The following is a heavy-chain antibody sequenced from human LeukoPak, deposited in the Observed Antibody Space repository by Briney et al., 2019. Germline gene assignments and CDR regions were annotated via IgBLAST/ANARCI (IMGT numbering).Heavy chain of an antibody. CDR1: GFTVSSNY. CDR3: ATSHLKYYFDY. Sequence: PGGSLRLSCAASGFTVSSNYMSWVRQAPGKGLEWVSNIYSGGNTYYADSVKGRFTISRDNSKNTLYLQMNSLRAEDTAVYYCATSHLKYYFDYWGQGTLVTVSS. J-gene: IGHJ4*02. V-gene: IGHV3-53*05. CDR2: IYSGGNT.